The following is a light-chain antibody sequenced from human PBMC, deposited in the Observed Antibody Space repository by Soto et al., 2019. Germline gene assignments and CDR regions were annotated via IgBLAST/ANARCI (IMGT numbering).Light chain of an antibody. CDR3: ATWDSSLSGVV. CDR1: SSNIGNEY. J-gene: IGLJ2*01. V-gene: IGLV1-51*01. Sequence: QSVLTQPPSVSAAPGQKVTISCSGSSSNIGNEYVSWYQHLPGTAPKLVIYDNNKRPSGIPDRFSGSKSGTSATLDITGPQTGDDAEYYCATWDSSLSGVVFGGGTKVTVL. CDR2: DNN.